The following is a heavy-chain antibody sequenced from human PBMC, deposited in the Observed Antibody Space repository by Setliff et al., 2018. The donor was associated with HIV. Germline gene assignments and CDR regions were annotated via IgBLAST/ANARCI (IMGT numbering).Heavy chain of an antibody. CDR3: AKTTPSSIRSPYYYYMDV. V-gene: IGHV3-23*01. CDR2: ISGSGATT. CDR1: EFTFNIYA. J-gene: IGHJ6*03. D-gene: IGHD6-13*01. Sequence: GESLKISCAASEFTFNIYAMSWVRQAPGKGLEWVSGISGSGATTNYADSVKGRSTISRDNSKNTLYLQMSTLRAEDTAVYYCAKTTPSSIRSPYYYYMDVWGKGTTVTVSS.